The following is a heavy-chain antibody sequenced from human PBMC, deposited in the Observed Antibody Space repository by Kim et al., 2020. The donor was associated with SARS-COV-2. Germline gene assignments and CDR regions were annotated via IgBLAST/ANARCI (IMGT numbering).Heavy chain of an antibody. CDR1: GFTVSSNY. J-gene: IGHJ5*02. CDR3: ARVRSSYDSSGYFSVFSWFDP. V-gene: IGHV3-53*01. CDR2: IYSGGST. Sequence: GGSLRLSCAASGFTVSSNYMSWVRQAPGKGLEWVSVIYSGGSTYYADSVKGRFTISRDNSKNTLYLQMNSLRAEDTAVYYCARVRSSYDSSGYFSVFSWFDPWGQGTLVTVSS. D-gene: IGHD3-22*01.